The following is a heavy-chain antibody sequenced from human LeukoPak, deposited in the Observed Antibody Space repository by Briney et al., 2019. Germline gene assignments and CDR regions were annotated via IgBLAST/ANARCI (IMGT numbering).Heavy chain of an antibody. V-gene: IGHV1-2*02. Sequence: ASVKLSCKASGYTFTDYYMNWVRQAPGQGLEWMGWIHPNSGGTNYAQKLQGRVTMTRDTSISTAYMELSRLTFDDTAVYYCGRKSAARKTSEFDYWGQGTLVTASS. CDR3: GRKSAARKTSEFDY. CDR2: IHPNSGGT. J-gene: IGHJ4*02. D-gene: IGHD6-6*01. CDR1: GYTFTDYY.